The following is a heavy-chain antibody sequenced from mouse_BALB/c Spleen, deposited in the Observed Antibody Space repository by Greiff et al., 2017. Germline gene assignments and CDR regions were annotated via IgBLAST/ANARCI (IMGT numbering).Heavy chain of an antibody. CDR3: ARSPYYGNYFDY. D-gene: IGHD2-10*01. CDR1: GYTFTSYN. CDR2: IYPGNGDT. Sequence: LQQPGAELVKPGASVKMSCKASGYTFTSYNMHWVKQTPGQGLEWIGAIYPGNGDTSYNQKFKGKATLTADKSSSTAYMQLSSLTSEDSAVYYCARSPYYGNYFDYWGQGTTLTVSS. J-gene: IGHJ2*01. V-gene: IGHV1-12*01.